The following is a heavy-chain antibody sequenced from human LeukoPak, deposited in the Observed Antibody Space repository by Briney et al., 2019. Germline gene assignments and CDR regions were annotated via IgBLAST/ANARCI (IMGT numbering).Heavy chain of an antibody. CDR1: GGSFSGYY. CDR2: INHSGSA. J-gene: IGHJ4*02. D-gene: IGHD6-19*01. V-gene: IGHV4-34*01. CDR3: ARDLGYTSDWY. Sequence: SETLSLTCAVYGGSFSGYYWSWIRQPPGKGLEWIGEINHSGSANYISSLKSRITISVDTSTNQFSLRLSSVTAADTAVYYCARDLGYTSDWYWGQGTLVTVSS.